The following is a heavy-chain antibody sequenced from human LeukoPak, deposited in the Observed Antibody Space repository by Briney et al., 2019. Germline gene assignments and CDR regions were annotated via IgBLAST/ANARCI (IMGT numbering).Heavy chain of an antibody. V-gene: IGHV4-34*01. Sequence: SETLSLTCAVYGGSFSGYYWSWIRQPPGKGLEWIGEINHSGSTNYNPSLKSQVTISVDTSKNQFSLKLSSVTAADTAVYYCARGNEDIVVVPAVGPRGRWFDPWGQGTLVTVSS. CDR3: ARGNEDIVVVPAVGPRGRWFDP. J-gene: IGHJ5*02. CDR2: INHSGST. CDR1: GGSFSGYY. D-gene: IGHD2-2*01.